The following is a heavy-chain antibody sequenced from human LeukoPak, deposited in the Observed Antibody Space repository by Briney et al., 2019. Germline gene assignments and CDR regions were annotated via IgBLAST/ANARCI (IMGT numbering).Heavy chain of an antibody. J-gene: IGHJ5*02. CDR1: GYTFTGYY. D-gene: IGHD3-3*01. CDR3: ARTENRVTIFGVVGNWFDP. V-gene: IGHV1-2*02. Sequence: ASVKVSCKASGYTFTGYYMHWVRQAPGPGPEWMGWINPNSGGTNYAQKFQGRVTMTRDTSICTAYMELSRLRSDDTAVYYCARTENRVTIFGVVGNWFDPWGQGTLVTVSS. CDR2: INPNSGGT.